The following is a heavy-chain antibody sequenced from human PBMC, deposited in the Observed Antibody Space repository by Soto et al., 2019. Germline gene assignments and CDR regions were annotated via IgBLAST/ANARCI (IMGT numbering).Heavy chain of an antibody. CDR2: IYATGTT. J-gene: IGHJ5*02. CDR3: VWDGTKNSRDWFDP. V-gene: IGHV4-4*07. Sequence: QVQLQESGPGLVKPSETLSLTCTVSGASISGFYWSWIRNSAGKGLEWIVRIYATGTTYYNPSLNSRVMMSVDTSKKQFTLKLRSVTAADAAVYYCVWDGTKNSRDWFDPWGQGISVTVSS. D-gene: IGHD1-1*01. CDR1: GASISGFY.